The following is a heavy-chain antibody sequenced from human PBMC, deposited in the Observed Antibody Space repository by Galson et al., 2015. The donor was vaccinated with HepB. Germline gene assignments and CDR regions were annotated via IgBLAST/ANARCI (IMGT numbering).Heavy chain of an antibody. CDR1: GGSIRSGGSC. CDR3: AGAGDPRELGIDY. V-gene: IGHV4-31*03. D-gene: IGHD4-17*01. J-gene: IGHJ4*02. CDR2: IHDSGST. Sequence: TLSLTCTVSGGSIRSGGSCWSWIRQHSGKGLEWIGYIHDSGSTYYKPSLRSRVTISIDTSKNLFSLRLSSVTAADTAVYYCAGAGDPRELGIDYWGQGAPVTVSS.